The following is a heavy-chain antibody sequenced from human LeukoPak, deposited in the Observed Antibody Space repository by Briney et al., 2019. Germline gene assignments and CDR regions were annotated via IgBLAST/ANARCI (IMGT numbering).Heavy chain of an antibody. V-gene: IGHV4-38-2*02. Sequence: SETLSLTCTVSGYSISSGYYWGWIRQPPGKGLEWIGSIYHSGSTYYNPSLKSRVTISVDTSKNQFSLKVSSVTAADTAVYYCAADYGGNFFYFDHWGQGTLVTVSS. CDR3: AADYGGNFFYFDH. J-gene: IGHJ4*02. D-gene: IGHD4-23*01. CDR2: IYHSGST. CDR1: GYSISSGYY.